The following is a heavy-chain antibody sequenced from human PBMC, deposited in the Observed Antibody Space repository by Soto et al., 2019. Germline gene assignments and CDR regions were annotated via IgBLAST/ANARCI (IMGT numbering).Heavy chain of an antibody. J-gene: IGHJ4*02. D-gene: IGHD3-3*01. Sequence: GRSLRLSCAASGFTFSSYAMSWVRQAPGKGLEWVSAISGSGGSTYYADSVKGRFTISRDNSKNTLYLQMNSLRAEDTVVYYCAKVLLSSAFWSGYGFDYWGQGTLVTVSS. CDR2: ISGSGGST. CDR1: GFTFSSYA. V-gene: IGHV3-23*01. CDR3: AKVLLSSAFWSGYGFDY.